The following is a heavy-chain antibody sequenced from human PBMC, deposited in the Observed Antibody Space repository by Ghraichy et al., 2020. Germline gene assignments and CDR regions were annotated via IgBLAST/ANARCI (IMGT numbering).Heavy chain of an antibody. CDR3: ARLWRDGLYENGYFDL. CDR2: ITSSGRTK. D-gene: IGHD5-24*01. V-gene: IGHV3-11*01. CDR1: GFNFDDYF. Sequence: GGSLRLSCAASGFNFDDYFMAWIRQAPGRGLEWLSYITSSGRTKNYAGSVRGRFTISRDNGKSSMELEMKSLRDEDTAVYYCARLWRDGLYENGYFDLWGRGTPVVVSS. J-gene: IGHJ2*01.